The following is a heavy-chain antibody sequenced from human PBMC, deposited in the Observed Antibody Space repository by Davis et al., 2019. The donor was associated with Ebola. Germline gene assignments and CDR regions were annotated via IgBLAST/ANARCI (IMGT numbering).Heavy chain of an antibody. J-gene: IGHJ6*02. V-gene: IGHV3-73*01. CDR1: GFNFRSYS. CDR3: SCSSTSSRADV. CDR2: IRSKANSYAT. Sequence: GESLKISCAASGFNFRSYSMHWVRQASGKGLEWVGRIRSKANSYATAYAASVKGRFTISRDDSKNTAYLQMNSLKTEDTAVYYCSCSSTSSRADVWGQGTTVTVSS. D-gene: IGHD2-2*01.